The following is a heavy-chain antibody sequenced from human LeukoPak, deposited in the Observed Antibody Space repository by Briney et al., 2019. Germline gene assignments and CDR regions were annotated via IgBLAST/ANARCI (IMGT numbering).Heavy chain of an antibody. D-gene: IGHD5-18*01. V-gene: IGHV3-53*01. Sequence: PGGPLRLSCAASGFTVSSNYMSWVRQAPGKGLEWVSVIYSGGSTYYADSVKGRFTISRDNSKNTLYLQMNSLRAEDTAVYYCARAMDTAMVTDAFDIWGQGTMVTVSS. CDR3: ARAMDTAMVTDAFDI. J-gene: IGHJ3*02. CDR2: IYSGGST. CDR1: GFTVSSNY.